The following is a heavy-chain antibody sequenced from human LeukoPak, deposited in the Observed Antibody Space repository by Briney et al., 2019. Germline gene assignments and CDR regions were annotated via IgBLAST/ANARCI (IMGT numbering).Heavy chain of an antibody. D-gene: IGHD5-12*01. CDR1: GFTFDDYA. V-gene: IGHV3-9*01. CDR3: AKAMGSSSGYAIDY. Sequence: GGSLRLSCAASGFTFDDYAMHWVRQAPGKGLEWVSGISWNSGSIGYADSVKGRFTISRDNAKNSPYLQMNSLRAEDTALYYCAKAMGSSSGYAIDYWGQGTLVTVSS. J-gene: IGHJ4*02. CDR2: ISWNSGSI.